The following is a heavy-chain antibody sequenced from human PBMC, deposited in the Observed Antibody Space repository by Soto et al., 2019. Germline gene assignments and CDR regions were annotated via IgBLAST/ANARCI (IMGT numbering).Heavy chain of an antibody. V-gene: IGHV3-30-3*01. D-gene: IGHD6-6*01. Sequence: GGSLRLSCAASGFTFGSYAMHWVRQAPGKGLEWVAVISYDGSNKYYADSVKGRFTISRDNSKNTLYLQMNSLRAEDTAVYYCAREAAARPRYYYYYGMDVWGQGTTVTVSS. CDR2: ISYDGSNK. CDR3: AREAAARPRYYYYYGMDV. J-gene: IGHJ6*02. CDR1: GFTFGSYA.